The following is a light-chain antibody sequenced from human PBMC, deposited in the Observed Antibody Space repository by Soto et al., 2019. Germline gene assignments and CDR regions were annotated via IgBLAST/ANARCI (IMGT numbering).Light chain of an antibody. J-gene: IGKJ1*01. Sequence: EIVMTQSPATLSVSPGERATLSCRASQSVSSNLAWYQQKPGQAPRLLIYGASTRATGIPDRFSGSGSGTEFTLTISRLQSEDFAVYYCQQYNNWPTWTFGQGTKVDIK. CDR2: GAS. CDR3: QQYNNWPTWT. CDR1: QSVSSN. V-gene: IGKV3-15*01.